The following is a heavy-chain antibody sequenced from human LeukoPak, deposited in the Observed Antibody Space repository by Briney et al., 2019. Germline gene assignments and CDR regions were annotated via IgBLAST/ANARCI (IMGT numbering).Heavy chain of an antibody. V-gene: IGHV3-23*01. D-gene: IGHD3-22*01. CDR1: GFTFSNAW. CDR3: AASGYYDSSGSYYYYYIDV. Sequence: GGSLRLSCAASGFTFSNAWMSWVRQAPGKGLEWVSAISGSGGNTYYADSVKGRFTISRDNSKNTLYLQMNSLRAEDTAVYYCAASGYYDSSGSYYYYYIDVWGKGTTVTVSS. CDR2: ISGSGGNT. J-gene: IGHJ6*03.